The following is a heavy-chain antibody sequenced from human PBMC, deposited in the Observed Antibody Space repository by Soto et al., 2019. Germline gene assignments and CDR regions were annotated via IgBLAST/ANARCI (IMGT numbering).Heavy chain of an antibody. D-gene: IGHD3-10*01. CDR2: IYYSGST. CDR1: GGSISSYY. Sequence: QVQLQESGPGLVKPSETLSLTCTVSGGSISSYYWSWIRQPPGKGLEWIGYIYYSGSTNYNPSLKSRVTISVDTSKNQFSLKLSSVTAADTAVYYCARVRGSTYYFDYWGQGTLVTVSS. J-gene: IGHJ4*02. V-gene: IGHV4-59*01. CDR3: ARVRGSTYYFDY.